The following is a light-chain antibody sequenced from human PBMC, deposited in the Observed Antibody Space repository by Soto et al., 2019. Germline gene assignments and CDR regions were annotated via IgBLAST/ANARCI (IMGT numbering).Light chain of an antibody. V-gene: IGKV3-20*01. CDR3: QQYGSSPAT. CDR1: QSVSSNY. CDR2: GAS. Sequence: EIVLTQSPGTLSLSPGERATLSCRASQSVSSNYLAWYQQKPGQSPRLLIYGASSRAIGIPDRFSGSGSGTDFTLTISRLEPEDFAVYYCQQYGSSPATFGQGTKLEIK. J-gene: IGKJ2*01.